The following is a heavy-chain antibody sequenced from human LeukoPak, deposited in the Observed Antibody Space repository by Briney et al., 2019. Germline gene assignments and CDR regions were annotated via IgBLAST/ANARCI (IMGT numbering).Heavy chain of an antibody. CDR3: ARARPSDSSGIDFDY. CDR1: GYTLTELS. Sequence: ASVKVSCKVSGYTLTELSMHWVRQAPGQGLEWMGWINPNSGGTNYAQKFQGWVTMTRDTSISTAYMELSRLRSDDTAVYYCARARPSDSSGIDFDYWGQGTLVTVSS. V-gene: IGHV1-2*04. J-gene: IGHJ4*02. D-gene: IGHD6-19*01. CDR2: INPNSGGT.